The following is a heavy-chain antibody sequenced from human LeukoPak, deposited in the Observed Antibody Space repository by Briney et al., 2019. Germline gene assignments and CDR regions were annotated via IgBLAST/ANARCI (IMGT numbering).Heavy chain of an antibody. Sequence: GGSLRLSCAVSGITLSNYGMSWVRQAPGKGLEWVAGISDSGGRTNYADSVKGRFTISRDNPKNTLYLQMNSLRAEDTAVYFCAKRGVVIRVILVGFHKEAYYFDSWGQGVLVTVSS. J-gene: IGHJ4*02. CDR1: GITLSNYG. V-gene: IGHV3-23*01. CDR3: AKRGVVIRVILVGFHKEAYYFDS. CDR2: ISDSGGRT. D-gene: IGHD3-22*01.